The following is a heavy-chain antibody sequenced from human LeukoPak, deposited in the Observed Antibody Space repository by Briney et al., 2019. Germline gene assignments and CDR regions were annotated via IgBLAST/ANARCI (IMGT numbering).Heavy chain of an antibody. CDR2: ISGSGGST. CDR3: AKEPLVTARTRDDAFDI. J-gene: IGHJ3*02. Sequence: GGSLRLSCAASGFTFSSYAMSWVRQAPGKGLEWVSAISGSGGSTYYADSVKSRFTISRDNSKNTLYLQMNSLRAEDTAVYYCAKEPLVTARTRDDAFDIWGQGTMVTVSS. CDR1: GFTFSSYA. D-gene: IGHD2-21*02. V-gene: IGHV3-23*01.